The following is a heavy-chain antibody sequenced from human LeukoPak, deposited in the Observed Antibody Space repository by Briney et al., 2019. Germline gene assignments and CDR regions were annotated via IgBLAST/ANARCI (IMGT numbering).Heavy chain of an antibody. CDR2: ISEKGGST. D-gene: IGHD3-10*01. CDR1: GITFSTYG. CDR3: AKRGIVIRAVIIIGFHKEAYYFDY. Sequence: GGSLRLSWEVSGITFSTYGMSGVRQAPGKGLEGVPGISEKGGSTNYAGSVKGRFIISRDTSKNTVYLQMNSLRVEDTAVYFCAKRGIVIRAVIIIGFHKEAYYFDYWGQGILVTVSS. J-gene: IGHJ4*02. V-gene: IGHV3-23*01.